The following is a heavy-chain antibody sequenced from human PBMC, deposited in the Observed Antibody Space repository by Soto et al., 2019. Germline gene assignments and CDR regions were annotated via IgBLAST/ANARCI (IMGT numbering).Heavy chain of an antibody. CDR2: INAGNGNT. Sequence: QVQLVQSGAEVKKPGASVKVSCKASGYTFTSYAMHWVRQAPGQRLEGMGWINAGNGNTKYSQKFQGRVTITRDTSASTAYMELSSLRSEDTAVYYCARGLNYDILTGYYPMLTFDIWGQGTMVTVSS. V-gene: IGHV1-3*01. J-gene: IGHJ3*02. CDR3: ARGLNYDILTGYYPMLTFDI. D-gene: IGHD3-9*01. CDR1: GYTFTSYA.